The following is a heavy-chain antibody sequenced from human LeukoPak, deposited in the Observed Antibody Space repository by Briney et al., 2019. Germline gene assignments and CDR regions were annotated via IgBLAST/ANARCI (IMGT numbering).Heavy chain of an antibody. CDR1: GGSISSYY. CDR3: ARVGYCSGGSCYPKPEDY. CDR2: IYYSGSI. Sequence: SSETLSLTCTVSGGSISSYYWNWIRQPPGKGLGWIGYIYYSGSINYNPSLKSRVTISVDTSKNQFSLKLSTVTTADTAVYYCARVGYCSGGSCYPKPEDYWGQGTLVTVSS. J-gene: IGHJ4*02. V-gene: IGHV4-59*01. D-gene: IGHD2-15*01.